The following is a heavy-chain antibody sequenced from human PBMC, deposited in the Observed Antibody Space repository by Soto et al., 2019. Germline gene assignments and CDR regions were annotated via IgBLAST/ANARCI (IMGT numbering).Heavy chain of an antibody. CDR3: ARGGPYCYASRMDV. CDR2: LHSGGDT. Sequence: EVQLVESGGGLVQPWGSLRLSCVASGIPVSSNYMTWVRQAPGKGLEWVSVLHSGGDTYYANSVKGRFTISRHDSTSSLYLQMTSLTPEGTAVYYCARGGPYCYASRMDVWGQGATVSVSS. J-gene: IGHJ6*02. V-gene: IGHV3-53*04. CDR1: GIPVSSNY. D-gene: IGHD2-2*01.